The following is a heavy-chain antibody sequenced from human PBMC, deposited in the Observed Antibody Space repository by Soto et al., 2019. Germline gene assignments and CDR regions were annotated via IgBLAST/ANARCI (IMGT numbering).Heavy chain of an antibody. D-gene: IGHD1-26*01. V-gene: IGHV3-7*03. CDR3: ARGESRSGSYYPFRYYYGMDV. J-gene: IGHJ6*02. CDR2: IKQDGSEK. CDR1: GFTFSSYW. Sequence: PGGSLRLSCAASGFTFSSYWMSWVRQAPGKGLEWVANIKQDGSEKYYVDSVKGRFTISRDNAKNSLYLQMNSLRAEDTAVYYCARGESRSGSYYPFRYYYGMDVWGQGTTVTVSS.